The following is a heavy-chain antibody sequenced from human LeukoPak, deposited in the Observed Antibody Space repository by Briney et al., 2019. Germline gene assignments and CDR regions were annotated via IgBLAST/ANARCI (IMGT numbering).Heavy chain of an antibody. J-gene: IGHJ4*02. D-gene: IGHD3-9*01. CDR2: TYYRSKWYN. CDR1: GDSVSSNSAA. V-gene: IGHV6-1*01. CDR3: ARDRGPYYDILTGYYIGSVGYNFDY. Sequence: SQTLSLTCDISGDSVSSNSAAWNWIRQSPSRGLEWLGRTYYRSKWYNDYAVSVKSRITINPDTSKNQFSLQLNSVTPEDTAVYHCARDRGPYYDILTGYYIGSVGYNFDYWGQGTLVTVSS.